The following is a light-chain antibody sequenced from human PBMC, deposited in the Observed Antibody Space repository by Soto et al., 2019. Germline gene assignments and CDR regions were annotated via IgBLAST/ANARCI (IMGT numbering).Light chain of an antibody. J-gene: IGLJ2*01. CDR2: EAT. V-gene: IGLV2-23*01. CDR1: SSDVGSYDL. CDR3: SKERANTHVV. Sequence: QYALTQPASVSGSPGQSITISCTGTSSDVGSYDLVSWYQQHPGKAPKLVIYEATQRASGISDRFSGSESGNTASLTISGLQAEDEADYYCSKERANTHVVFGGGTKLTVL.